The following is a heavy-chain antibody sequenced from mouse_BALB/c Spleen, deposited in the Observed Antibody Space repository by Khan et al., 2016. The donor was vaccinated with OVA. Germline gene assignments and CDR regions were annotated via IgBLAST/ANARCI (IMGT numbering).Heavy chain of an antibody. CDR1: GFDFSRYW. Sequence: EVQLVETGGGLVQPGGSLKLSCAASGFDFSRYWMSWVRQAPGKGLEWIGEINPDSRTINYTPSLKDKFIISRDNAKNTLYLQMSKVRSEDTALYYCARPYRYDGRAWFAYWGQGTLVTVSA. CDR2: INPDSRTI. J-gene: IGHJ3*01. V-gene: IGHV4-1*02. D-gene: IGHD2-14*01. CDR3: ARPYRYDGRAWFAY.